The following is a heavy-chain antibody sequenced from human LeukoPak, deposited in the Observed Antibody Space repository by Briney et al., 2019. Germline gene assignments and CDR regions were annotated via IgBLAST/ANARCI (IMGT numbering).Heavy chain of an antibody. Sequence: GASVKVSCKASGYTFTGYYMHWVRQAPGQGLEWMGWINPNSGGTNYAQKFQGRVTITADESTSTAYMELSSLRSEDTAVYYCARGLGIAAAGTRFDIWGQGTMVTVSS. D-gene: IGHD6-13*01. V-gene: IGHV1-2*02. CDR2: INPNSGGT. J-gene: IGHJ3*02. CDR1: GYTFTGYY. CDR3: ARGLGIAAAGTRFDI.